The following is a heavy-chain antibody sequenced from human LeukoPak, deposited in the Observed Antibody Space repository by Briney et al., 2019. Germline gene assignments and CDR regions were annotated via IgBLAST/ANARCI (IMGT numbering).Heavy chain of an antibody. J-gene: IGHJ4*02. Sequence: PSQTLSLTCAISGDSVSSNSAAWNWIRQSPSRGLEWLGRTYYRSKWYDDCAVSVKSRITINPDTSKNQFSLQLNSVTPEDTAVYYCARQFCTNGVCLFDYWGQGTLVTVSS. V-gene: IGHV6-1*01. CDR1: GDSVSSNSAA. D-gene: IGHD2-8*01. CDR2: TYYRSKWYD. CDR3: ARQFCTNGVCLFDY.